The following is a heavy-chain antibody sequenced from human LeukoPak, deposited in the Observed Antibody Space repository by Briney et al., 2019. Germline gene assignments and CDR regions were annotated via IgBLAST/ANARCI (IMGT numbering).Heavy chain of an antibody. CDR1: GGSINISNYY. Sequence: SGTLSLTGTGSGGSINISNYYWGWIRQPPGKGLEWIGSIYYSVSTYYNPSLKSRVTISVDTSKNQFSLKLSSVTAADTAVYYCARHGARGSLTHFDYWGQGTLVTVSS. J-gene: IGHJ4*02. D-gene: IGHD3-16*01. CDR3: ARHGARGSLTHFDY. V-gene: IGHV4-39*01. CDR2: IYYSVST.